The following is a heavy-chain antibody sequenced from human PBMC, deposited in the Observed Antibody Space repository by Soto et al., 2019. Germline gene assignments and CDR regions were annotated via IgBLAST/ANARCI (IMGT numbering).Heavy chain of an antibody. CDR3: AADPYCSGGSCYSNY. V-gene: IGHV1-58*01. Sequence: SVKVSCKASGFTFTSSAVQWVRQARGQRLEWIGWIVVGSGNTNYAQKFQERVTITRGMSTSTAYMELSSLRSEDTAVYYCAADPYCSGGSCYSNYWGQGALVTVSS. CDR2: IVVGSGNT. D-gene: IGHD2-15*01. J-gene: IGHJ4*02. CDR1: GFTFTSSA.